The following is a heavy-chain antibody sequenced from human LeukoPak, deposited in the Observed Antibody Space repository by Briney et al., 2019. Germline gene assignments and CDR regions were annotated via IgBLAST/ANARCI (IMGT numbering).Heavy chain of an antibody. CDR2: IYYSGST. CDR3: ARDRRRWYDP. CDR1: GGSISSYY. J-gene: IGHJ5*02. Sequence: SETLSLTCTVSGGSISSYYWSWIRQPPGKGLEWIGYIYYSGSTNYNPSLKGRVTISVDTSKNQFSLKLSSVTAADTAVYYCARDRRRWYDPWGQGTLVTVSS. D-gene: IGHD6-25*01. V-gene: IGHV4-59*12.